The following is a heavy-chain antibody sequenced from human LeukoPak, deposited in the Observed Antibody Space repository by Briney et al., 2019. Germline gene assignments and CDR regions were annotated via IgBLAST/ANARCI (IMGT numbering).Heavy chain of an antibody. D-gene: IGHD3-10*01. V-gene: IGHV3-15*01. CDR3: TTGFPVLLWFGQTDAFDI. CDR1: GFTFSNAW. CDR2: IKSKTDGGTT. J-gene: IGHJ3*02. Sequence: GGSLRLSCAASGFTFSNAWMSWVRQAPGKGLEWVGRIKSKTDGGTTDYAAPVKGRFTISRDDSKNTLYLQMNSLKTEDTAVYYCTTGFPVLLWFGQTDAFDIWGQGTMVTVSS.